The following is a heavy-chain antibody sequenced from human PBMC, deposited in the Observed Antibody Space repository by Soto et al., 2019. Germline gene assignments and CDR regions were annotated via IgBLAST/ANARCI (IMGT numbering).Heavy chain of an antibody. D-gene: IGHD3-16*01. CDR3: ARGPGRGGYYYGMDV. CDR2: IIPIFGTA. CDR1: GGTFNSYA. V-gene: IGHV1-69*01. Sequence: VSCIASGGTFNSYAICWVRQAPGQGLEWMGVIIPIFGTANYAQKFQGRVTITADESTNTAYMELSSLRSEDTAVYYCARGPGRGGYYYGMDVWGQGTTVTVSS. J-gene: IGHJ6*02.